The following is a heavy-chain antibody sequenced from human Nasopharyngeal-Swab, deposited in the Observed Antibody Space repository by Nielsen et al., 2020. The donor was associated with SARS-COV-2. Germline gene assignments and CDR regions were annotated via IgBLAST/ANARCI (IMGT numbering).Heavy chain of an antibody. CDR1: GGSISSYY. V-gene: IGHV4-59*01. CDR2: IYYSGST. Sequence: SETLSLTCTVSGGSISSYYWSWIRQPPEKGLEWIGYIYYSGSTNYNPSLKSRVTISVDTSKNQFSLKLSSVTAADTAVYYCARDHTLYGDYPPYYYGMDVWGQGTTVTVSS. J-gene: IGHJ6*02. D-gene: IGHD4-17*01. CDR3: ARDHTLYGDYPPYYYGMDV.